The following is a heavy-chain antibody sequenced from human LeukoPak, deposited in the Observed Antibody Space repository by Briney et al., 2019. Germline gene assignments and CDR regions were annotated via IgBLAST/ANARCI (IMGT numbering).Heavy chain of an antibody. CDR2: ISAYNGNT. V-gene: IGHV1-18*01. Sequence: ASVKVSCKASGYTFTSYGISWVRQAPGQGLEWMGWISAYNGNTNYAQKLQGRVTMTTDTSTSTAYMELRSLRSDDTAVYYCARDMFRAILWPPKGWFDPWGQGTLVTVSS. CDR1: GYTFTSYG. CDR3: ARDMFRAILWPPKGWFDP. D-gene: IGHD3-10*02. J-gene: IGHJ5*02.